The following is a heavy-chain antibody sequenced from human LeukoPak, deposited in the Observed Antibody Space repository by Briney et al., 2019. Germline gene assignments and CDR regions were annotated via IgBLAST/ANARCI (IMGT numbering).Heavy chain of an antibody. CDR3: ARTGDFDY. CDR2: INPNSGGT. V-gene: IGHV1-2*02. J-gene: IGHJ4*02. CDR1: GYTFTSSY. Sequence: ASVKVSCKASGYTFTSSYMHWVRQAPGQGLEWMGWINPNSGGTNYAQKFQDRVTMTRDTSISTAYMELSRLRSEDTAVYYCARTGDFDYWGQGTLVTVSS. D-gene: IGHD3-10*01.